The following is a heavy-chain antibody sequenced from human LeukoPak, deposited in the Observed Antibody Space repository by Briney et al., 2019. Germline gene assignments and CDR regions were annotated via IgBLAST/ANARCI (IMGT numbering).Heavy chain of an antibody. CDR1: GASINDYY. CDR3: TRVVNGGHFDY. V-gene: IGHV4-59*12. Sequence: SETLSLTCSVSGASINDYYWTWIRQPPGRGLEWVGYVYHTGTSGYHPSLKSRVAMSLDTSKNQVSLKLRSVTAADTAVYFCTRVVNGGHFDYWGQGTLVTVSS. D-gene: IGHD2-8*01. J-gene: IGHJ4*02. CDR2: VYHTGTS.